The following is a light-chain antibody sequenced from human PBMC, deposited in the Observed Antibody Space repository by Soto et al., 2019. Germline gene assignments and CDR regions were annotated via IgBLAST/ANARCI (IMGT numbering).Light chain of an antibody. CDR2: GAS. Sequence: LIETPRERATLSCLASQSVSDYLAWYQQRPGQAPRLLIFGASTRATGFPDRFSGSGSGTDFTLTISSLQSEDFAVYYCQQAKYWPHTFGQGTKVDI. J-gene: IGKJ1*01. CDR3: QQAKYWPHT. V-gene: IGKV3-15*01. CDR1: QSVSDY.